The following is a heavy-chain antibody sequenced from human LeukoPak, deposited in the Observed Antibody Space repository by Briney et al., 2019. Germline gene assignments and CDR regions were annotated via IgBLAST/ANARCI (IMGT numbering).Heavy chain of an antibody. D-gene: IGHD3-10*01. CDR1: GYDFTNYW. CDR2: ICPGDSDT. CDR3: ARVDYGSGSSRDY. V-gene: IGHV5-51*01. J-gene: IGHJ4*02. Sequence: PGESLKISCKASGYDFTNYWIGWVRQMPGKGLEWMGIICPGDSDTKYRPSFQGQVSISSDNSVNTAYLQWRSLKASDTAMYFCARVDYGSGSSRDYWGQGTLVTVSS.